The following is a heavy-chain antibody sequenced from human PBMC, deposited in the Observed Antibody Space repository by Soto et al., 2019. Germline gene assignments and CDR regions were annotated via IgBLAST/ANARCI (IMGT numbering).Heavy chain of an antibody. CDR2: INHSGST. D-gene: IGHD2-8*02. J-gene: IGHJ4*02. V-gene: IGHV4-34*01. Sequence: QVQLQQWGAGLLKPSETLSLTCAVYGGSFSGYYWTWIRQPPGTGLEWIGEINHSGSTNYNPSLKXXCTIAVDTSKNQFSLKLTSVTAADTAVYYCARDKITGLFDYWGQGTLVTVSS. CDR3: ARDKITGLFDY. CDR1: GGSFSGYY.